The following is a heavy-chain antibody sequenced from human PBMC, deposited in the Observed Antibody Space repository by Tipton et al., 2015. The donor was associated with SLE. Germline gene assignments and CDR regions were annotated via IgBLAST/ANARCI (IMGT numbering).Heavy chain of an antibody. J-gene: IGHJ4*02. CDR1: GFTFSDYY. CDR2: ISSSSSYT. V-gene: IGHV3-11*05. Sequence: SLRLSCAASGFTFSDYYMSWIRQAPGKGLEWVSYISSSSSYTNYADSVKGRFTISRDNAKNSLYLQMNSLRAEDTAVYYCARDPGYYGSGSYYTPLPFDYWGQGTLVTVSS. D-gene: IGHD3-10*01. CDR3: ARDPGYYGSGSYYTPLPFDY.